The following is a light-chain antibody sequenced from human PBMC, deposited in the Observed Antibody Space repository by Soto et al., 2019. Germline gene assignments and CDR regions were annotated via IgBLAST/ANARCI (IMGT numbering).Light chain of an antibody. Sequence: DIQMTQSGSSLSASVGDTVTITCRASQSISVHLNWYQQKPGKVPKLLIYAASNLQSGVPSSFSGSGSETDFALTISSLQPEDFATYYCQQSYITPYTFGQGTKLQIK. CDR2: AAS. CDR3: QQSYITPYT. CDR1: QSISVH. V-gene: IGKV1-39*01. J-gene: IGKJ2*01.